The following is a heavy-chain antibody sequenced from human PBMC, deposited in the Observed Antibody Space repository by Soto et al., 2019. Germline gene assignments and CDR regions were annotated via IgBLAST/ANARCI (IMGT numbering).Heavy chain of an antibody. V-gene: IGHV3-48*01. CDR3: ARDELGYCSGGSCYSVVY. D-gene: IGHD2-15*01. CDR2: ISSSSSTI. Sequence: GGSLRLSCAASGFTFSSYSMNWVRQAPGKGLEWVSYISSSSSTIYYADSVKGRFTISRDNAKNSLYLQMNSLRAEDTAVYYCARDELGYCSGGSCYSVVYWGQGTLVTVSS. CDR1: GFTFSSYS. J-gene: IGHJ4*02.